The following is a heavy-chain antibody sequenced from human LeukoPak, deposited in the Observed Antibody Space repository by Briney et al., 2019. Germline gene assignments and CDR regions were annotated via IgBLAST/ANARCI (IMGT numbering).Heavy chain of an antibody. CDR2: TSAYNGNT. J-gene: IGHJ5*02. CDR3: ARDSTEAAAGPNWFDP. D-gene: IGHD6-13*01. CDR1: GYTFTSYG. Sequence: ASVKVSCKASGYTFTSYGISWVRQAPGQGLEWMGWTSAYNGNTNYAQKLQGRVTMTTDTSTSTAYMELRSLRSDDTAVYYCARDSTEAAAGPNWFDPWGQGTLVTVSS. V-gene: IGHV1-18*01.